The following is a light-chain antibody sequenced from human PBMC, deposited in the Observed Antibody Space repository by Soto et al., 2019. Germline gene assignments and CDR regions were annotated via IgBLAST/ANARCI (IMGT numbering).Light chain of an antibody. CDR3: QQYGSSLFS. V-gene: IGKV3-20*01. CDR1: QSVSSAF. Sequence: EIVLTQSPVTLSLSPGERVTLSCRASQSVSSAFLAWYQQKPGQAPRLLIYAASSRATGIPDRFSGSGSGTDFTLTISRLEPEDFAVYYCQQYGSSLFSFGPGTKVDIK. J-gene: IGKJ3*01. CDR2: AAS.